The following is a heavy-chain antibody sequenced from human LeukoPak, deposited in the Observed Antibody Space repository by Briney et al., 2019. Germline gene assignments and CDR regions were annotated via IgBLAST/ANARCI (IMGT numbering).Heavy chain of an antibody. CDR1: GFTFDDYA. CDR3: AGGGEYLLDY. J-gene: IGHJ4*02. V-gene: IGHV3-9*01. CDR2: ISWNSGSI. D-gene: IGHD3-10*01. Sequence: GGSLRLSCAASGFTFDDYAMHWVRQAPGKGLEWVSGISWNSGSIGYADSVKGRFTISRDNAKNSLYLQMNSLRAEDTALYYCAGGGEYLLDYWGLGTLVTVSS.